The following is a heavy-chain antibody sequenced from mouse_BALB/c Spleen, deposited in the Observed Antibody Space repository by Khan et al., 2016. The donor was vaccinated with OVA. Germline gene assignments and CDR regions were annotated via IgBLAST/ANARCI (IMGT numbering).Heavy chain of an antibody. Sequence: EVELVESGGGLVQPGGSLKLSRAASGFTFSSYGMSWVRQTPDKRLELVATINSNGGSTYYPDSVKGRFTISRDNAKNTLYLQMSSLKSEDTAMYYCARMARTIYWGQGTTLTVSS. CDR3: ARMARTIY. V-gene: IGHV5-6-3*01. CDR1: GFTFSSYG. CDR2: INSNGGST. J-gene: IGHJ2*01.